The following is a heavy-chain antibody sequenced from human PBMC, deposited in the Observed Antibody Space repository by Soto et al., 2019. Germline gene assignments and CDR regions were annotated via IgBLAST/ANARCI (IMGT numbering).Heavy chain of an antibody. CDR3: AKGPAHSIWSGFNY. Sequence: GGSLRLSCAASGFTFSSYAMSWVRQAPGKGLEWVSAISGSGGSTYYADSVKGRFTISRDNSKNTLYLQMNSLRAEDTAVYHCAKGPAHSIWSGFNYWGQGTLVTVSS. J-gene: IGHJ4*02. D-gene: IGHD3-3*01. CDR1: GFTFSSYA. CDR2: ISGSGGST. V-gene: IGHV3-23*01.